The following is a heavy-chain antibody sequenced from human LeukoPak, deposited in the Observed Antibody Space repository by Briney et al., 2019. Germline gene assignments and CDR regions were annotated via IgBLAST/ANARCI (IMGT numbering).Heavy chain of an antibody. CDR3: ARGPGSGTYWAFDY. V-gene: IGHV4-4*07. J-gene: IGHJ4*02. CDR1: GGSISSYY. CDR2: IYTSGST. D-gene: IGHD1-26*01. Sequence: SETLSLTCTVSGGSISSYYWSWIRQPAGKGLEWIGRIYTSGSTNYNPSLKSRVTMSVDTSKNQFSLKLSSVTAADAAVYYCARGPGSGTYWAFDYWGQGTLVTVSS.